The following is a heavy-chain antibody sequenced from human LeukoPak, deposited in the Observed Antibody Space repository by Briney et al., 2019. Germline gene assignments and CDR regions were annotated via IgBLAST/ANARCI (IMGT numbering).Heavy chain of an antibody. CDR1: GGSISSSNW. D-gene: IGHD6-13*01. J-gene: IGHJ6*04. Sequence: SGTLSLTCAVSGGSISSSNWWSWVRQPPGKGLEWIGEIYHSGSTNYNPSLKSRVTISVDKSKNQFSLKLGSVTAADTAVYYCARAPSYSSGWSGYYGMDVWGKGTTVTVSS. V-gene: IGHV4-4*02. CDR3: ARAPSYSSGWSGYYGMDV. CDR2: IYHSGST.